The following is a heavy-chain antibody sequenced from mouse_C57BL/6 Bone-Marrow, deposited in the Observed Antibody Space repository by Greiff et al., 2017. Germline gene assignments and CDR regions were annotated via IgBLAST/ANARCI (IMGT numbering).Heavy chain of an antibody. CDR1: GYSFTDYN. CDR2: INPNYGTT. J-gene: IGHJ1*03. Sequence: EVQRVESGPELVKPGASVKISCKASGYSFTDYNMNWVKQSNGQSLEWIGVINPNYGTTSYNQKFKGKATLTVDQSSSTAYMQLNSLTSEDSAVYYCARFPYYYGSSYVNWYFDVWGTGTTVTVSS. CDR3: ARFPYYYGSSYVNWYFDV. V-gene: IGHV1-39*01. D-gene: IGHD1-1*01.